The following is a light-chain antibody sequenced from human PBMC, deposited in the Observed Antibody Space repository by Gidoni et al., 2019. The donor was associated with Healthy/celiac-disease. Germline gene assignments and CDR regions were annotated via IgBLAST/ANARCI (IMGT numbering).Light chain of an antibody. CDR1: QSISSY. Sequence: DIPMTPSPSSLSASVGDRVTITCRASQSISSYLNWYQQKPGKAPKLLIYAASSLPSGVPSRFSGSGSGTDFTLTISSLQPEDFATYYCQQSYSTPFTFGPGTKVDIK. J-gene: IGKJ3*01. V-gene: IGKV1-39*01. CDR3: QQSYSTPFT. CDR2: AAS.